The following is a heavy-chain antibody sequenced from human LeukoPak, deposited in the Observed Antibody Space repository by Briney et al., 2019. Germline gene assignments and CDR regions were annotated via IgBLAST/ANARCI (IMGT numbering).Heavy chain of an antibody. CDR2: ISWDGGST. J-gene: IGHJ4*02. V-gene: IGHV3-43D*03. CDR3: AKDMQQQLVFDY. D-gene: IGHD6-13*01. CDR1: GFTFDDYA. Sequence: GGSLRLSCAASGFTFDDYAMHWVRQAPGKGLEWVSLISWDGGSTYYADSVKGRFTISRDNSKNSLYLQMNSLRAEDTAVYYCAKDMQQQLVFDYWGQGTLVTVSS.